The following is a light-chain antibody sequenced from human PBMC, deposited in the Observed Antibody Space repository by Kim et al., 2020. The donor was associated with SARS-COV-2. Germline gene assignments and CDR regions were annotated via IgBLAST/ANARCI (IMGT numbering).Light chain of an antibody. CDR3: SSFTDSSTWV. Sequence: GQSITISCTGTSTDVGDYDYVALYQQHPGKAPILMIYDVSSRPTGLSHLFSGSKSGNTASLTISGLQPEDDADYYCSSFTDSSTWVFGGGTKLSVL. J-gene: IGLJ3*02. V-gene: IGLV2-14*03. CDR1: STDVGDYDY. CDR2: DVS.